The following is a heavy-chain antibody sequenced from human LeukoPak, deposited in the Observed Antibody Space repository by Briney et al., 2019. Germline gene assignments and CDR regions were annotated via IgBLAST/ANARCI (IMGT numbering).Heavy chain of an antibody. CDR3: ARDQEGFDY. J-gene: IGHJ4*02. CDR2: IYPRDGST. Sequence: ASVKVSCKASGYTFTSNYIHWVRQAPGQGLEWMGMIYPRDGSTSYAQKFQGRVTVTRDTSTSTVHMELSGLRSEDTAVYYCARDQEGFDYWGQGTQVTVSS. V-gene: IGHV1-46*01. CDR1: GYTFTSNY.